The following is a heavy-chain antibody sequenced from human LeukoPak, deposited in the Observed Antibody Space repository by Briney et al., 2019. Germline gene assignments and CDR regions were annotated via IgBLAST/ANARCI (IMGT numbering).Heavy chain of an antibody. CDR2: IGQSSTAT. D-gene: IGHD2-21*02. CDR1: GFTFSSFA. Sequence: PGGSLRLSCVASGFTFSSFAMSWVRQAPGKGLEWVSAIGQSSTATYYGDSVKGRSSISRDDSKNTVYLQINSLRADDTAIYYCAKLISVTLGDYWGQGTLVTVSS. J-gene: IGHJ4*02. CDR3: AKLISVTLGDY. V-gene: IGHV3-23*01.